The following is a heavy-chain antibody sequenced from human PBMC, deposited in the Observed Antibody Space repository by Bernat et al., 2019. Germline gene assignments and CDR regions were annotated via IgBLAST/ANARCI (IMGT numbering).Heavy chain of an antibody. CDR2: IIPILGIA. D-gene: IGHD4-17*01. CDR1: GGTFSSYT. CDR3: ASVGGDHYFDY. Sequence: QVQLVQSGAEVKKPGSSVKVSCKASGGTFSSYTISWVRQAPGQGLEWMGRIIPILGIANYAQKFQGRVTITADKSTSTAYMELSSLRSEDTAVYYCASVGGDHYFDYWGQGTLVTVSS. V-gene: IGHV1-69*02. J-gene: IGHJ4*02.